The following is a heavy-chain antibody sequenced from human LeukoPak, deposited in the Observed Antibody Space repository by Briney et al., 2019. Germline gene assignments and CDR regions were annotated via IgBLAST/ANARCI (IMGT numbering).Heavy chain of an antibody. CDR1: GGSISSYY. Sequence: PSETLSLTCTVSGGSISSYYWSWIRQPPGKGLEWIGYIHYSGSTNYNPSLKSRVTISVDTSKNQFSLKLSSVTAADTAVYYCARRGSGSYLGYYYYMDVWGKGTTVTVSS. J-gene: IGHJ6*03. CDR3: ARRGSGSYLGYYYYMDV. D-gene: IGHD3-10*01. V-gene: IGHV4-59*01. CDR2: IHYSGST.